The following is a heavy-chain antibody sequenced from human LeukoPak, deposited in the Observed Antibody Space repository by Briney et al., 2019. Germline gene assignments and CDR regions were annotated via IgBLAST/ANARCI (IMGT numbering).Heavy chain of an antibody. Sequence: GSSVKVSCKASGGTFSNYAINWVRQAPGQGLEWMGIINPSGGSTSYAQKFQGRVTMTRDMSTSTVYMELSSLRSEDTAVYYCARPERDSSSSFDYWGQGTLVTVSS. D-gene: IGHD6-13*01. V-gene: IGHV1-46*01. CDR3: ARPERDSSSSFDY. J-gene: IGHJ4*02. CDR1: GGTFSNYA. CDR2: INPSGGST.